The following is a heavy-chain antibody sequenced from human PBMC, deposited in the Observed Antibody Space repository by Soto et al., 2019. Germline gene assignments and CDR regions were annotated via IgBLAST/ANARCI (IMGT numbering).Heavy chain of an antibody. Sequence: PSETLSLTCTVSGGSISSGDYYWSWIRQPPGKGLEWIGYIYYSGSTYYNPSLKSRVTISVDRSKNQFSLKLSSVTAAAAAVYYCARDTVTTGLINYWGQGTLVTVSS. CDR2: IYYSGST. V-gene: IGHV4-30-4*01. CDR3: ARDTVTTGLINY. D-gene: IGHD4-4*01. J-gene: IGHJ4*02. CDR1: GGSISSGDYY.